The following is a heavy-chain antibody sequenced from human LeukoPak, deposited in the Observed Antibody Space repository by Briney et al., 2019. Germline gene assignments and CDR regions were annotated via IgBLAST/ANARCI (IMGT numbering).Heavy chain of an antibody. V-gene: IGHV3-74*01. CDR1: GFAPSKDW. Sequence: GGSLRLSCVASGFAPSKDWMHWVRQVPGEGLEWVSRISTDGRTTGYADSVKGRFTISRDNAKNTLFLEMNNLEVEDTAVYYCASFGQQWLESYWGLGTLVTVSS. D-gene: IGHD6-19*01. J-gene: IGHJ4*02. CDR3: ASFGQQWLESY. CDR2: ISTDGRTT.